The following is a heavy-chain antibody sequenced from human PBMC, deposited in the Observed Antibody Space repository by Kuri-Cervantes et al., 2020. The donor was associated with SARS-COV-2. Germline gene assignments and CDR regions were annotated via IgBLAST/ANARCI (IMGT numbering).Heavy chain of an antibody. CDR3: ARGASIAARYYFDY. CDR2: IYYSGST. D-gene: IGHD6-6*01. V-gene: IGHV4-30-4*08. CDR1: GGSISSGDYY. J-gene: IGHJ4*02. Sequence: SVTLSLTCTVSGGSISSGDYYWSWIRQPPGKGLEWIGYIYYSGSTYYNPSLKSRVTISVDRSKNQFSLKLSSVTAADTAVYYCARGASIAARYYFDYWGQGTLVTVSS.